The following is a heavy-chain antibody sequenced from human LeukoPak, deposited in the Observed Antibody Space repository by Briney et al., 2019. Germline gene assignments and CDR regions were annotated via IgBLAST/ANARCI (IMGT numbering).Heavy chain of an antibody. V-gene: IGHV3-23*01. Sequence: GGSLRLSCAASGFTLINYAMSGVRRAPGKGLEWVSTISGGAGSTYYADSVKGRFTISSDNSKNTLYLQMNSLRAEDTALYYCANSHKNAPGVFWGQGTLVTVSS. D-gene: IGHD3-16*01. CDR1: GFTLINYA. CDR2: ISGGAGST. CDR3: ANSHKNAPGVF. J-gene: IGHJ4*02.